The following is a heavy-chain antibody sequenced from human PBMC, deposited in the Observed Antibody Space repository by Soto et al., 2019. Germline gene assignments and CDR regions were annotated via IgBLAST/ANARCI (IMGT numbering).Heavy chain of an antibody. CDR1: GGSISSGGYY. CDR3: ARGVIH. V-gene: IGHV4-31*01. CDR2: FYYSGST. D-gene: IGHD2-21*01. J-gene: IGHJ4*02. Sequence: QVQLQESGPGLVKPSQTLSLTCTVSGGSISSGGYYWSWIRQHPGKGLEWIGHFYYSGSTYYNPXLXSXXTISVDTAKNQFSLKLSSVTAADTAVYYCARGVIHWGQGTLVTVSS.